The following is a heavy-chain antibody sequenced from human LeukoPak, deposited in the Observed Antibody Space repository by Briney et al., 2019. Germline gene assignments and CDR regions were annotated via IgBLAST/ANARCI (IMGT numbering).Heavy chain of an antibody. Sequence: SETLSLTCTVSGGSISSYYWSWIRQPPGKGLEWIGYIYYSGSTNYNPSLKSRVTISVDTSKNQFSLKLSSVTAADTAVYYCARHQGIAAAGIKEYHGTYYYYYGMDVWGQGTTVTVSS. CDR3: ARHQGIAAAGIKEYHGTYYYYYGMDV. CDR1: GGSISSYY. CDR2: IYYSGST. V-gene: IGHV4-59*08. J-gene: IGHJ6*02. D-gene: IGHD6-13*01.